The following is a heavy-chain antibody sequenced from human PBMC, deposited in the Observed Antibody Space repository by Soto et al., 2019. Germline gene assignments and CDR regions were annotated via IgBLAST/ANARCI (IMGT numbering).Heavy chain of an antibody. CDR3: ARDIDY. J-gene: IGHJ4*02. CDR1: GFIASTIY. Sequence: GGSLRLSCAASGFIASTIYMSWVRQAPGKGLEWVSTIYADGRTYYADSVKGRFTMSRDDVKNTLFLQMNSLRVEDTAVYYCARDIDYCGQGTLVTVSS. V-gene: IGHV3-66*01. CDR2: IYADGRT.